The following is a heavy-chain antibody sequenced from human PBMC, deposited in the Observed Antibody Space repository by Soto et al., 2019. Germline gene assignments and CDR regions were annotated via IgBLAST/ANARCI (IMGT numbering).Heavy chain of an antibody. J-gene: IGHJ4*02. Sequence: RASVKVSCKASGFTFTSYGFAWVRQAPGQGLEWMGWVTAYNGNTKYAQKFQDRVTMTTDTSTSTAYMELRNLRSDDTAVYFCSRAPPFDFWGQGTLVTVSS. V-gene: IGHV1-18*01. CDR1: GFTFTSYG. CDR3: SRAPPFDF. CDR2: VTAYNGNT.